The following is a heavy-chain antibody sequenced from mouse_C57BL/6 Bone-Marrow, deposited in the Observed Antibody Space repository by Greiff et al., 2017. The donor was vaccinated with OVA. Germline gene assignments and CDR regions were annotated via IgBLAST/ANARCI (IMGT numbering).Heavy chain of an antibody. V-gene: IGHV14-4*01. CDR1: GFNIKDDY. Sequence: VQLQQSGAELVRPGASVKLSCTASGFNIKDDYMHWVKQRPEQGLEWIGWIDPENGDTEYASKFQGKATITADTSSNPAYLQLSSLTSEDTAVYYCTRYDGAFDYWGQGTTLTVSS. CDR2: IDPENGDT. D-gene: IGHD2-3*01. J-gene: IGHJ2*01. CDR3: TRYDGAFDY.